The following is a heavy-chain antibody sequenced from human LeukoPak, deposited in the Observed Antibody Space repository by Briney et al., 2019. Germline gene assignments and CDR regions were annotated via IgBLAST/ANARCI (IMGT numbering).Heavy chain of an antibody. CDR2: TFYTGRT. CDR1: GDSIISNIYW. D-gene: IGHD3/OR15-3a*01. CDR3: ARRRHNFDFYNV. Sequence: PSETLSLTCTVSGDSIISNIYWWDWVRLPPGKGLEWIGATFYTGRTFYNPSLKSRVTISVDTSKNQFSLDLNSATAADTADYYCARRRHNFDFYNVWGQGTRVLVSS. J-gene: IGHJ3*01. V-gene: IGHV4-39*01.